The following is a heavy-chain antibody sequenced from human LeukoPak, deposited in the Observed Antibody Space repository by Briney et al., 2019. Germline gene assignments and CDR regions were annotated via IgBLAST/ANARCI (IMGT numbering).Heavy chain of an antibody. CDR3: AKDLGIAVADHNFDY. CDR2: ISGSGGST. Sequence: VGSLRLSCAASGFTFSSYAMSWVRQAPGKGLEWVSAISGSGGSTYYADSVKGRFTISRDNSKNTLYLQMNSLRAEDTAVYYCAKDLGIAVADHNFDYWGQGTLVTVSS. CDR1: GFTFSSYA. V-gene: IGHV3-23*01. D-gene: IGHD6-19*01. J-gene: IGHJ4*02.